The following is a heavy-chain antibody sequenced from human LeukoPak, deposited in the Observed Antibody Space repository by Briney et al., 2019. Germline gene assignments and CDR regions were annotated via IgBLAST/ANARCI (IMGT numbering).Heavy chain of an antibody. J-gene: IGHJ6*02. V-gene: IGHV3-53*01. CDR2: IYSGGST. CDR1: GFTVSSNY. CDR3: ARALTYYYYGMDV. Sequence: GGSLRLSCAASGFTVSSNYMSWVRQAPGKGLEWVSVIYSGGSTYYADSVKGRFTISGDNSKNTLYLQMNSLRAEDTAVYYCARALTYYYYGMDVWGQGTTVTVSS.